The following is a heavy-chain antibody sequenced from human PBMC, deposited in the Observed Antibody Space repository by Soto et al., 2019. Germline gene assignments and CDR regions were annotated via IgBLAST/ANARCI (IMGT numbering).Heavy chain of an antibody. Sequence: GGSLRLSCAASGFTFSSYGRHWLRQAPGKGLEWVAVISYDGSNKYYADSVKGRFTISRDNSKNTLYLQMNSLRAEDTAVYYCAKPRYPYSSGRYYFDYWGQGTLVTVSS. CDR2: ISYDGSNK. J-gene: IGHJ4*02. V-gene: IGHV3-30*18. CDR1: GFTFSSYG. D-gene: IGHD6-19*01. CDR3: AKPRYPYSSGRYYFDY.